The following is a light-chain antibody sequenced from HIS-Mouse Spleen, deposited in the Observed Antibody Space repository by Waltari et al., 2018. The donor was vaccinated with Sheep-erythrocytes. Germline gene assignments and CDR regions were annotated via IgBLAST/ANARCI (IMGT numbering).Light chain of an antibody. V-gene: IGLV2-14*01. Sequence: QSALTQPASVSGSPGQSITISCTGTSSDVGGYNYVSWYQQHPGKAPKLMIYEVSNRPSGGCNRFSGSKSGNTASLTISGLQAEDEADYYCSSYTSSSTPVVFGGGTKLTVL. J-gene: IGLJ2*01. CDR2: EVS. CDR3: SSYTSSSTPVV. CDR1: SSDVGGYNY.